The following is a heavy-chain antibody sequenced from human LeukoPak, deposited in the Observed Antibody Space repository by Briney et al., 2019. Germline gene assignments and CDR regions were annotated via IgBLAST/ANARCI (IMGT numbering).Heavy chain of an antibody. CDR1: GGTFSSYA. Sequence: SVKVSCKASGGTFSSYAISWVPQAPGQGLEWMGGIIPIFGTANYAQKFQGRVTITADESTGTAYMELSSLRSEDTAVYYCASSPYYYDSSGYYYGAFNIWGQGTMVTVSS. D-gene: IGHD3-22*01. CDR3: ASSPYYYDSSGYYYGAFNI. CDR2: IIPIFGTA. V-gene: IGHV1-69*13. J-gene: IGHJ3*02.